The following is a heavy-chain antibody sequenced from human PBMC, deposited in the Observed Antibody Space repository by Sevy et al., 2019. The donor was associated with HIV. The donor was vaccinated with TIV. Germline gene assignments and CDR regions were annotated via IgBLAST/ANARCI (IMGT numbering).Heavy chain of an antibody. J-gene: IGHJ5*02. Sequence: SETLSLTCTVSGGSISSSSYYWGWIRQPPGKGLEWIGSIYYSGSTYYNPSLKSRVTISVDTSKNQFSLKLSSVTAAYTAVYYCARHFDGPSSYYDILTGYDPWFEPWGQGTLVTVSS. CDR3: ARHFDGPSSYYDILTGYDPWFEP. V-gene: IGHV4-39*01. CDR1: GGSISSSSYY. CDR2: IYYSGST. D-gene: IGHD3-9*01.